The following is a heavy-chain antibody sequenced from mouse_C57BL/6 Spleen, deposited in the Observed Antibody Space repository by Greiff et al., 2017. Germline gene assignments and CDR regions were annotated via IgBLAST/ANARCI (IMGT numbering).Heavy chain of an antibody. D-gene: IGHD1-1*01. J-gene: IGHJ3*01. CDR2: INPNNGGT. CDR3: ARSGYDGSRAIAY. V-gene: IGHV1-18*01. CDR1: GYTFTDYN. Sequence: EVQLVESGPELVKPGASVQIPCKASGYTFTDYNMDWVKQDHGKSLEWIGDINPNNGGTIYNQKFKGKATLTVDKSSITAYMELRSLTSEDTAVYYCARSGYDGSRAIAYWGQGTLVTVSA.